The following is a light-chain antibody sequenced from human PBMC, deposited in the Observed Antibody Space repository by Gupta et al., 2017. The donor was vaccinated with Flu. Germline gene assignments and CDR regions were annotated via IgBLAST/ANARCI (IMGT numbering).Light chain of an antibody. Sequence: SYVLPQPPSVSVAPGQTARITCGGNNIGSKSVHWFQQKPGQAPVVVVSDDSDRPSGIPERFSGSNSGNTATLTISRVEAGDEADYYCQVWDSSSDHVVFGGGTKLTVL. CDR3: QVWDSSSDHVV. J-gene: IGLJ2*01. CDR1: NIGSKS. CDR2: DDS. V-gene: IGLV3-21*02.